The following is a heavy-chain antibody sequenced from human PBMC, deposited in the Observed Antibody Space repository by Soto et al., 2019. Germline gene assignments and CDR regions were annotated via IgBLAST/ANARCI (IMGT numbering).Heavy chain of an antibody. J-gene: IGHJ4*02. CDR2: ISGGGRST. CDR1: GFTFSNYA. V-gene: IGHV3-23*01. D-gene: IGHD3-10*01. CDR3: AYTSGGHLGDQQN. Sequence: EVQLLESGGGLVQPGGSLRLSCAAYGFTFSNYAMSWVRQAPAKGLEWVSGISGGGRSTYYADSVKGRFTISRDNSKNTLFLQMNSLRAEDTAMYYCAYTSGGHLGDQQNWGQGTPVSVSS.